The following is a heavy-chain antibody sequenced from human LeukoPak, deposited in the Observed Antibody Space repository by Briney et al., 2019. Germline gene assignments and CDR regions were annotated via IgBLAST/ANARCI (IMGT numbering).Heavy chain of an antibody. CDR1: GYTLTELS. V-gene: IGHV1-24*01. CDR3: ATVLYVWGSYRSNWFDP. D-gene: IGHD3-16*02. J-gene: IGHJ5*02. Sequence: ASVKVSCKVSGYTLTELSMHWVRQAPGKGLEWMGGFDPEDGETIYAQKFQGRVTMTEDTSTDTAYMVLSSLRSEDTAVYYCATVLYVWGSYRSNWFDPWGQGTLVTVSS. CDR2: FDPEDGET.